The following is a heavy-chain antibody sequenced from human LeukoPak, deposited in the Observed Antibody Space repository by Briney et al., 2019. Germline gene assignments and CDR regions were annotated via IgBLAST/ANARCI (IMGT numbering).Heavy chain of an antibody. CDR3: AKDGGGTIFGMVIIVHYMDV. J-gene: IGHJ6*03. V-gene: IGHV3-23*01. CDR1: GFTFSDYA. CDR2: ITSGDST. D-gene: IGHD3-3*01. Sequence: GGSLRLSCAASGFTFSDYAMNWVRQAPGKGLEWVSTITSGDSTYYADSVKGRFTISRDNSKNTLYLQMNNLRVEDTALYYCAKDGGGTIFGMVIIVHYMDVWGKGTTVTVSS.